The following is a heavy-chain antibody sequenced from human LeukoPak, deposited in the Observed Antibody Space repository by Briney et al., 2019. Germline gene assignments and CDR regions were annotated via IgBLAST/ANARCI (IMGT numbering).Heavy chain of an antibody. V-gene: IGHV3-15*01. CDR1: GFTFSNYW. D-gene: IGHD3-22*01. CDR3: TTFSMIVVVITD. J-gene: IGHJ4*02. Sequence: NPGGSLRLSCAASGFTFSNYWMSWVRQAPGKGLEWVGRIKSKTDGGTTDYAAPVKGRFTISRDDSKNTLYLQMNSLKTEDTAVYYCTTFSMIVVVITDWGQGTLVTVSS. CDR2: IKSKTDGGTT.